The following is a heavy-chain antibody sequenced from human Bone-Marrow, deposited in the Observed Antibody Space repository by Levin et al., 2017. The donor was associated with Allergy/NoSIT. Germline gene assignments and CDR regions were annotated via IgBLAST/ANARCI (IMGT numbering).Heavy chain of an antibody. V-gene: IGHV3-33*01. CDR3: ARDDSAKAVTGTLVTF. CDR1: GFTFSSYA. CDR2: IWYDGSNK. D-gene: IGHD6-19*01. Sequence: GGSLRLSCAASGFTFSSYAMHWVRQAPGKGPEWVAIIWYDGSNKFYADSVKGRFTISRDNSQNTLHLQMTSLRGEDTAVYYCARDDSAKAVTGTLVTFWGQGTLVTVSS. J-gene: IGHJ4*02.